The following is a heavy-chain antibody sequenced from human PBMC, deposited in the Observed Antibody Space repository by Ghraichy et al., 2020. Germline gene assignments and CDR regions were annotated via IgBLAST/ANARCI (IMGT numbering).Heavy chain of an antibody. CDR3: ARSHMYDSGGFWVSYGMDV. V-gene: IGHV3-11*01. Sequence: SCEASGFNFNEYYMSWIRQVPGKGLEWVSYISTTGYTTNYGDSVKGRFIVSRDNGENSQYLHMSSLRVEDTAVYYCARSHMYDSGGFWVSYGMDVWGQGPTVIVSS. CDR1: GFNFNEYY. D-gene: IGHD3-22*01. CDR2: ISTTGYTT. J-gene: IGHJ6*02.